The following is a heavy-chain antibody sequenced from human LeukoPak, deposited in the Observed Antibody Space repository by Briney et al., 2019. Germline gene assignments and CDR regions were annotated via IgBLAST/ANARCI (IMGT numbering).Heavy chain of an antibody. Sequence: PGGSLRLSCAASGFTFSDYYMSWVRQAPGKGLEWVSAISGSGGRTYHADSVKGWFTISRDNSKNTLYLQMNSLRAEDTAVYYCAKDTSESYNRDYWGQGTLVTASS. CDR2: ISGSGGRT. V-gene: IGHV3-23*01. CDR1: GFTFSDYY. CDR3: AKDTSESYNRDY. D-gene: IGHD1-14*01. J-gene: IGHJ4*02.